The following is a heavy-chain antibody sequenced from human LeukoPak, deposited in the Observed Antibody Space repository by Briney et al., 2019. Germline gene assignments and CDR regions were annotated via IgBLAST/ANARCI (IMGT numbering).Heavy chain of an antibody. CDR3: ARTRPSGSADY. D-gene: IGHD3-10*01. V-gene: IGHV4-59*01. CDR2: IYYTGST. CDR1: GGSISGDY. J-gene: IGHJ4*02. Sequence: SETLSLTCTVSGGSISGDYWSWIRQSPGKGLEWIGYIYYTGSTNYNPSLKSRITISVDMSKNQFSLNLRSVTAADTAVYYCARTRPSGSADYWGQGTLVTVSS.